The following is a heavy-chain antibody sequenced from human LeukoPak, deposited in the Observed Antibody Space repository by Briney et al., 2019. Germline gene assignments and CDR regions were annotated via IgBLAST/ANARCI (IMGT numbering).Heavy chain of an antibody. CDR2: IYHSGST. CDR1: GGSISSGGYS. CDR3: ARSRITMPLDY. D-gene: IGHD3-10*01. V-gene: IGHV4-30-2*01. Sequence: SQTLSLTCAVSGGSISSGGYSWSWIRQPPGKGLEWIGYIYHSGSTYYNPSLKSRVTISVGRSKNQFSLKLSSVTAADTAVYYCARSRITMPLDYWGQGTLVTVSS. J-gene: IGHJ4*02.